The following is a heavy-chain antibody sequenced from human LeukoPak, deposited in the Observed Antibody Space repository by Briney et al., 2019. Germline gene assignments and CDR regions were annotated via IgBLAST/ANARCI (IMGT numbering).Heavy chain of an antibody. D-gene: IGHD5-12*01. J-gene: IGHJ4*02. Sequence: SETPSLTCTVSGASISSYYWSWIRQPPGKGLEWIGYIYYSGSTNYNPSLKSRVTISVDTSKNQFSLKLSSVTAADTAVYYCARVDSGYAYRGFDYWGQGTLVTVSS. CDR2: IYYSGST. CDR3: ARVDSGYAYRGFDY. V-gene: IGHV4-59*01. CDR1: GASISSYY.